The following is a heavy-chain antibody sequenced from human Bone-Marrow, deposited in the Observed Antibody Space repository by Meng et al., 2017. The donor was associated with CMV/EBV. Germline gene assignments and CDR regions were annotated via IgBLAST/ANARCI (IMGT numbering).Heavy chain of an antibody. V-gene: IGHV1-2*02. CDR2: INPNGGDT. J-gene: IGHJ4*02. Sequence: ASVKVSCKASGYTFTGYYMHWVRQAPGQGLEWMGWINPNGGDTNYAQKFQGRVTMTRDTSISTAYMELNRLRSDDAAVYYCDRGIWGKRLVAGAGTSDDYWGQGTRVTVAS. D-gene: IGHD6-13*01. CDR3: DRGIWGKRLVAGAGTSDDY. CDR1: GYTFTGYY.